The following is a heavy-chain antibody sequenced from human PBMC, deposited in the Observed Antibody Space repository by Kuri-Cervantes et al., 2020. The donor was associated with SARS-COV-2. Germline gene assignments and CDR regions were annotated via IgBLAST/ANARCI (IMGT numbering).Heavy chain of an antibody. CDR2: IYYSGST. Sequence: SETLSLTCTVSGGSISSSSYYWGWIHQPPGKGLEWTGSIYYSGSTYYNPSLKSRVTISVDTSKNQFSLKLSSVTATDTAVYYCARTLRFLEWSFDYWGQGTLVTVSS. D-gene: IGHD3-3*01. V-gene: IGHV4-39*07. J-gene: IGHJ4*02. CDR3: ARTLRFLEWSFDY. CDR1: GGSISSSSYY.